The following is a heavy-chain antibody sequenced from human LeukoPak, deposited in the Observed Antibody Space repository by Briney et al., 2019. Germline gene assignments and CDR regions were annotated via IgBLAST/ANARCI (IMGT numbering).Heavy chain of an antibody. J-gene: IGHJ5*02. Sequence: GGSLRLSCAASGFTFDDYTMHWVRQAPGKGLEWVSLISWDGGSTYYADSVKGRFTISRDNSKNSLYLQMNSLRTEDTALYYCAEGDHTAMALWTFDPWGQGTLVTVSS. D-gene: IGHD5-18*01. V-gene: IGHV3-43*01. CDR1: GFTFDDYT. CDR2: ISWDGGST. CDR3: AEGDHTAMALWTFDP.